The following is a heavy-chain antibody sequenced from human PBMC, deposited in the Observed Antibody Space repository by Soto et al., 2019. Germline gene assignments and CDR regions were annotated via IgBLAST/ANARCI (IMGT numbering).Heavy chain of an antibody. CDR3: ARGTFHYDSGGHLRRRYFDS. CDR1: GDSFSNFY. CDR2: IGHGGAT. Sequence: SETLSLTCAVYGDSFSNFYWTRVRQSPRKGLEWIGEIGHGGATNYNPSLKSRVTLSMDTPKNQFSLKVTSVADADTAVYYCARGTFHYDSGGHLRRRYFDSWGQGTLVTV. D-gene: IGHD2-21*01. V-gene: IGHV4-34*01. J-gene: IGHJ4*02.